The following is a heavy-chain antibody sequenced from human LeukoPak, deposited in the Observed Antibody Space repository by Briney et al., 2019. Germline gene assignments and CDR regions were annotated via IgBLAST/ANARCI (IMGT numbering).Heavy chain of an antibody. CDR1: GFTFSSHA. CDR3: AKVTKVRRVISAFDY. Sequence: PGGSLRLSCAASGFTFSSHAMSWVRQAPRTGLEWVSAIRGSGGSTYYADAVRGRFTISRDNSKNPLYLQRNSLRAEDTAVYYCAKVTKVRRVISAFDYWGQGTLVTVSS. V-gene: IGHV3-23*01. D-gene: IGHD3-10*01. CDR2: IRGSGGST. J-gene: IGHJ4*02.